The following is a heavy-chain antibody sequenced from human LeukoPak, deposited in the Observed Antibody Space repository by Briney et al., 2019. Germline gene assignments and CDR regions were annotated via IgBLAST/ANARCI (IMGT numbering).Heavy chain of an antibody. CDR1: GFIFSNYG. D-gene: IGHD2-15*01. CDR3: ARPRGYCSGGRCYATYFDY. V-gene: IGHV3-33*01. J-gene: IGHJ4*02. CDR2: IYYDGSKT. Sequence: QPGGSLRLSCAASGFIFSNYGMHWVRQAPGKGLEWVAVIYYDGSKTYYADSVKGRFTISRDNSKNTLYLQMNSLRAEDTAVYYCARPRGYCSGGRCYATYFDYWGQGTLVTVSS.